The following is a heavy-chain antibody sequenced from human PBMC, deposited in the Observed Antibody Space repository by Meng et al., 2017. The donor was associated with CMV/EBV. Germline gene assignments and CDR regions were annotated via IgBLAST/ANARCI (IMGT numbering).Heavy chain of an antibody. V-gene: IGHV3-21*01. D-gene: IGHD3-9*01. CDR1: GFTFSSYS. Sequence: GESLKISCAASGFTFSSYSMNWVRQAPGKGLEWVSSISSSSSYIYYADSVKGRFTISRDNAKNSLYLQMNSLRAEDTAVYYCAKFLTDSPDDAFDIWGQGTMVTVSS. CDR2: ISSSSSYI. J-gene: IGHJ3*02. CDR3: AKFLTDSPDDAFDI.